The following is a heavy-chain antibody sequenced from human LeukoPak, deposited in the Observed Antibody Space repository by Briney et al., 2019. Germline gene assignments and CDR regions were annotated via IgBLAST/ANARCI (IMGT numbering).Heavy chain of an antibody. CDR1: GGTFISYA. CDR2: IIPIFGTA. J-gene: IGHJ5*02. V-gene: IGHV1-69*06. Sequence: SVTVSCKASGGTFISYAISWVRQAPGQGLEWMGGIIPIFGTANYAQKFQGRVTITADKSTSTAYMELSSLRSEDTAVYYCARDSARERGLWFDPWGQGTLVTVSS. D-gene: IGHD3-16*01. CDR3: ARDSARERGLWFDP.